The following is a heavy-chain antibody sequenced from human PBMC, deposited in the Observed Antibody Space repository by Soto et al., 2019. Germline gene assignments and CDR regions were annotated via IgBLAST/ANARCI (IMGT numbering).Heavy chain of an antibody. D-gene: IGHD3-22*01. J-gene: IGHJ6*02. V-gene: IGHV1-69*13. Sequence: SVKVSCKASGGAFSIYAISWVRQAPGQGLEWMGGIIPIFGTANYAQKFQGRVTITADESTSTAYMELSSLRSEDTAVYYCARKYYYDSSGYPPNYYGMDVWGQGTTVTVSS. CDR1: GGAFSIYA. CDR2: IIPIFGTA. CDR3: ARKYYYDSSGYPPNYYGMDV.